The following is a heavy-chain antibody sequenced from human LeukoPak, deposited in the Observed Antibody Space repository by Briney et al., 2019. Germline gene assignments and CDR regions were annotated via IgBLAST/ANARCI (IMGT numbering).Heavy chain of an antibody. CDR3: TTDRGLLWFGETWGPNGDAFDI. Sequence: GGSLRLSCAASGFTFSNAWVSWVRQAPGKGLEWVGRIKSKTDGGTTDYAAPVKGRFTISRDDSKNTLYLQMNSLKTEDTAVYYCTTDRGLLWFGETWGPNGDAFDIWGQGTMVTVSS. CDR1: GFTFSNAW. J-gene: IGHJ3*02. D-gene: IGHD3-10*01. CDR2: IKSKTDGGTT. V-gene: IGHV3-15*01.